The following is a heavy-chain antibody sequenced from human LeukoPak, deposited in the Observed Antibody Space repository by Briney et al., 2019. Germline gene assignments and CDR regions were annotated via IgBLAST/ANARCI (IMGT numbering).Heavy chain of an antibody. Sequence: SETLSLTCTVSGGSISSYYWSWIRQPPGKGLEWIGYIYYSGSTNYNPSLKSRATISVDTSKNQFSLKLSSVTAADTAVYYCARFPPIVVVPAAIQDYYYGMDVWGQGTTVTVSS. V-gene: IGHV4-59*01. CDR2: IYYSGST. CDR1: GGSISSYY. D-gene: IGHD2-2*02. J-gene: IGHJ6*02. CDR3: ARFPPIVVVPAAIQDYYYGMDV.